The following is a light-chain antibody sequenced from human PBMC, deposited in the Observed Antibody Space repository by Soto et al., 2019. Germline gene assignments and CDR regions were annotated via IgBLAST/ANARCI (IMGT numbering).Light chain of an antibody. V-gene: IGKV1-12*01. CDR3: QQADTFPLT. Sequence: DIPMTQSPSSVSASVGDRGIITCRASQAFGKLLAWYQQKRGKAPKLLIYGISTLPGGVPSRFSGSESGTDFPLTISSVPPEDSANYYCQQADTFPLTFGGGTEVEIK. J-gene: IGKJ4*01. CDR1: QAFGKL. CDR2: GIS.